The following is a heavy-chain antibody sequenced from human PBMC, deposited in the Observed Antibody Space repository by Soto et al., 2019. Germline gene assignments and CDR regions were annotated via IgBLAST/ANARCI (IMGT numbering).Heavy chain of an antibody. Sequence: QVQLVESGGGVVQPGRSLRLSCAASGFTFSSYGMHWVRQAPGKGLEWVAVISYDGSNKYYADSVKGRFTISRDNSKNTLYLQMNSLRAEDTAVYYCAKEAFGAGVYWGQGTLVTVSS. J-gene: IGHJ4*02. CDR2: ISYDGSNK. D-gene: IGHD3-10*01. V-gene: IGHV3-30*18. CDR3: AKEAFGAGVY. CDR1: GFTFSSYG.